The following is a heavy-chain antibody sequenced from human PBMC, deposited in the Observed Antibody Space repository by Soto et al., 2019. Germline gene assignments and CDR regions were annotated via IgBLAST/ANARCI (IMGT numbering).Heavy chain of an antibody. J-gene: IGHJ4*02. D-gene: IGHD3-10*01. CDR1: GFTFSDYW. V-gene: IGHV3-7*01. CDR2: IKHDGNEK. CDR3: ARDDEGGSYCDLGY. Sequence: GSLRLSCAVSGFTFSDYWMSWVRQAPGKGLEWVANIKHDGNEKYYVDSVKGRFTISRDNSKNSLYLQMNSLRTEDTAVYYCARDDEGGSYCDLGYWGQGTLVTVSS.